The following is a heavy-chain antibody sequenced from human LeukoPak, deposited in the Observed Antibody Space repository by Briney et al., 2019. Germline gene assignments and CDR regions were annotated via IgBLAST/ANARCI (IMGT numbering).Heavy chain of an antibody. CDR3: AKDQRQGGSYLFDY. V-gene: IGHV3-23*01. Sequence: GESLKISCAASGFTFSSYAMSWVRQAPGKGLEWVSAISGSGGSTYYADSVKGRFTISRDNSKNTLYLQMNSLRAEDTAVYYCAKDQRQGGSYLFDYWGQGTLVTVSS. J-gene: IGHJ4*02. CDR1: GFTFSSYA. CDR2: ISGSGGST. D-gene: IGHD1-26*01.